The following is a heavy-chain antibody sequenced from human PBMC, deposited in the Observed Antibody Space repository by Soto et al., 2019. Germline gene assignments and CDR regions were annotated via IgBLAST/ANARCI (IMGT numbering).Heavy chain of an antibody. D-gene: IGHD2-2*01. J-gene: IGHJ3*02. Sequence: PGGSLRLSCAASGFTFSSYGVHWVRQAPGKGLEWVAVISYDGSNKYYADSVKGRFTISRDNSKNTLYLQMNSLRAEDTAVYYCATTGIVVVPAAIGKKRGPRAFDIWGQGTMVTVSS. CDR1: GFTFSSYG. CDR2: ISYDGSNK. CDR3: ATTGIVVVPAAIGKKRGPRAFDI. V-gene: IGHV3-30*03.